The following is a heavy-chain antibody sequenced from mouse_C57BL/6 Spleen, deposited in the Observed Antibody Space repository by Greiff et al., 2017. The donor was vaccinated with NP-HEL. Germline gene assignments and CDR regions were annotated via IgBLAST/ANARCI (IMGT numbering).Heavy chain of an antibody. CDR3: ARNWDGKDYAMDY. Sequence: QVQLKQPGAELVRPGTSVKLSCKASGYTFTSYWMHWVKQRPGQGLEWIGVIDPSDSYTNYNQKFKGKATLTVDTSSSTAYMQLSSLTSEDSAVYYCARNWDGKDYAMDYWGQGTSVTVSS. CDR2: IDPSDSYT. D-gene: IGHD4-1*01. CDR1: GYTFTSYW. J-gene: IGHJ4*01. V-gene: IGHV1-59*01.